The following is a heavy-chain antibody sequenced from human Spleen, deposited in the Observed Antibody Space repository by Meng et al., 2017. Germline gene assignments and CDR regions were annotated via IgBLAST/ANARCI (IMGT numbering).Heavy chain of an antibody. D-gene: IGHD3-3*02. CDR2: IYYSGST. V-gene: IGHV4-61*08. CDR3: ARSSFSASPYYFGY. Sequence: QVHLQESGPGLGRPSETLSLTCTVPGGSVSSGDFYWSWIRQPPGKGLEWIGHIYYSGSTNYNPSLKSRVTISIDTSKNQFSLKLSSVTTADTAVYFCARSSFSASPYYFGYWGLGTLVTVSS. CDR1: GGSVSSGDFY. J-gene: IGHJ4*02.